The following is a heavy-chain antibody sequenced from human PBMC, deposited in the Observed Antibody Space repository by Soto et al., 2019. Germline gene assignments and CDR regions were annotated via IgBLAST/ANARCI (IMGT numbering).Heavy chain of an antibody. V-gene: IGHV1-69*13. CDR1: GGTFSSYA. D-gene: IGHD6-6*01. J-gene: IGHJ4*02. CDR3: ARLGQLVEGGYFDY. Sequence: SVKVSCKASGGTFSSYAISWVRQAPGQGLEWMGGIIPIFGTANYAQKFQGRVTITADESTSTAYMELSSLRSEDTAVYYCARLGQLVEGGYFDYWGQGTLVTVSS. CDR2: IIPIFGTA.